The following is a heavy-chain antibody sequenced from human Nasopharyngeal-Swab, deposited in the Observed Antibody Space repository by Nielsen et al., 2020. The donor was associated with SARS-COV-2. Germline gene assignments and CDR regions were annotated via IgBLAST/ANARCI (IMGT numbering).Heavy chain of an antibody. V-gene: IGHV1-18*04. J-gene: IGHJ6*02. CDR2: ISAYNGNT. Sequence: ASVKVSCQASGYTFTSYGISWVRQAPGQGLEWMGWISAYNGNTNYAQKLQGRVTMTTDTSTSTAYMELRSLRSDDTAVCYCARIPRAGYYDSSGQGPYYYGMDVWGQGTTVTVSS. CDR3: ARIPRAGYYDSSGQGPYYYGMDV. D-gene: IGHD3-22*01. CDR1: GYTFTSYG.